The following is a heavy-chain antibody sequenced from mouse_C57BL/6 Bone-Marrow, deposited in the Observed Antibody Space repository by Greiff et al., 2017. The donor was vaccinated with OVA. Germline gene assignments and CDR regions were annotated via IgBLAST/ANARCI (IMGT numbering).Heavy chain of an antibody. D-gene: IGHD1-1*01. Sequence: VQLQQSVAELVRPGASVKLSCTASGFNIKNTYMHWAKQRPEQGLEWIGRIDPANDNTKYAPKFQGKATMTADTSSTTAYLQLSSLSSEDTAVYCCARGNVGSSFYAMDYGGQGTSVTVSS. CDR2: IDPANDNT. CDR1: GFNIKNTY. V-gene: IGHV14-3*01. CDR3: ARGNVGSSFYAMDY. J-gene: IGHJ4*01.